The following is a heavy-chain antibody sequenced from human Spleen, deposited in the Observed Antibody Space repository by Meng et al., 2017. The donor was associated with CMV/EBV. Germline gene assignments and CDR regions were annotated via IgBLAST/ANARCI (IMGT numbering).Heavy chain of an antibody. CDR2: IYFSGTT. V-gene: IGHV4-39*01. Sequence: SETLSLTCAVSGASITSSTYYWGWIRQPPGKGLEWIGSIYFSGTTFSNPSLKSQVTISIDTSKSQFSLKVNSVTAADTAVYYCARGGGGVVVVDTYNYGLDVWGQGTTVTVSS. D-gene: IGHD2-15*01. J-gene: IGHJ6*02. CDR3: ARGGGGVVVVDTYNYGLDV. CDR1: GASITSSTYY.